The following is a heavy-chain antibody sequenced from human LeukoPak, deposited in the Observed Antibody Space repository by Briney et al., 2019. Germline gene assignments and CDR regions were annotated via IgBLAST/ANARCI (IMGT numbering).Heavy chain of an antibody. J-gene: IGHJ6*03. CDR3: ARAALNYDFWSGPNFGSYYMDV. Sequence: GGSLRLSCAASGFTFDDYGMSWVRQAPGKGLEWVSGINWNGGSTGYADSVKGRFTISRDNAKNSLYLQMNGLRAEDTALYYCARAALNYDFWSGPNFGSYYMDVWGKGTTVTVSS. CDR1: GFTFDDYG. D-gene: IGHD3-3*01. CDR2: INWNGGST. V-gene: IGHV3-20*04.